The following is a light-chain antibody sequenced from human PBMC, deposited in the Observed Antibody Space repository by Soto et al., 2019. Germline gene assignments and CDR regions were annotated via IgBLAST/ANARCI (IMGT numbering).Light chain of an antibody. CDR2: DAS. V-gene: IGKV1-5*01. J-gene: IGKJ1*01. Sequence: DIQMTQSPSTLSASVGDRVTITCRASQSISSWLAWYQQKPGKAPKLLIYDASSLESGGPSRFSGSGSGTEFTPTISSLQPDDFATYYCQHYNSYPWTFGQGTKVEIK. CDR1: QSISSW. CDR3: QHYNSYPWT.